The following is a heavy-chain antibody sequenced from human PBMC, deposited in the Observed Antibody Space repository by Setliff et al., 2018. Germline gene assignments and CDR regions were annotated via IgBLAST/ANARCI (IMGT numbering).Heavy chain of an antibody. CDR3: ARAWYYNFWSGSQIEY. Sequence: EASVKVSCKASGYTFTSYAMNWVRQAPGQGLEWMGWINTNTGNPMYAQGFTGRFVFSLDTSVSTAYLQISSLKAEDTAVYYCARAWYYNFWSGSQIEYWGQGTLVTVSS. CDR1: GYTFTSYA. CDR2: INTNTGNP. D-gene: IGHD3-3*01. J-gene: IGHJ4*02. V-gene: IGHV7-4-1*02.